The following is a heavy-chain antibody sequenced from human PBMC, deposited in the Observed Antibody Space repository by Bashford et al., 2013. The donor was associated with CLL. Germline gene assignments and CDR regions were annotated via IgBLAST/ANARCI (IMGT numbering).Heavy chain of an antibody. CDR2: ISDTGRP. CDR3: ASSLADSSSWSSYDAFDI. D-gene: IGHD6-13*01. V-gene: IGHV4-4*09. CDR1: GDSISGYF. J-gene: IGHJ3*02. Sequence: SETLSLTCTVSGDSISGYFWSWVRQPPGKGLEWIGYISDTGRPHYNASLVGRVSISKDTSKNQFSLRLTAVTAADTATYFCASSLADSSSWSSYDAFDIWGQGTMVTVSS.